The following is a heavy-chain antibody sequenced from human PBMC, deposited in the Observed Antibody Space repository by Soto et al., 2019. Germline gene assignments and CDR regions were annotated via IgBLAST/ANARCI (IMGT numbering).Heavy chain of an antibody. J-gene: IGHJ4*02. D-gene: IGHD6-19*01. CDR1: GFTFSSYV. CDR2: VSNDGSNK. Sequence: QVQLVESGGGVVQPGRSLRLSCAASGFTFSSYVMHWVRQARGKGLEWVAVVSNDGSNKDYADSVKGRFTISRDNSKNTLYLQMNSLRAEDTAVYYCAKVLLTYTSGWYHPHFDYWGQGTLVTVSS. CDR3: AKVLLTYTSGWYHPHFDY. V-gene: IGHV3-30*18.